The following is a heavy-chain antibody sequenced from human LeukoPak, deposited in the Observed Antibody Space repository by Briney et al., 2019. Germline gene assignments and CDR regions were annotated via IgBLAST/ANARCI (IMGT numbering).Heavy chain of an antibody. V-gene: IGHV3-23*01. CDR2: ISGSGGST. CDR1: GFTFNRYA. J-gene: IGHJ4*02. CDR3: ARRAGAYSHPYDY. D-gene: IGHD4/OR15-4a*01. Sequence: GGSLRLSCAASGFTFNRYAMSWVRQAPGKGLEWVSAISGSGGSTYYADSVKGRFTISRDNSKNTLYLQMNSLRAEDTAVYYCARRAGAYSHPYDYWGQGTLVTVSS.